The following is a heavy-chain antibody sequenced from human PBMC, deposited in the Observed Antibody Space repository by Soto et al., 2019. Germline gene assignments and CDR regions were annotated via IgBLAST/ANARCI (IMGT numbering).Heavy chain of an antibody. CDR2: ISSSSSTI. J-gene: IGHJ4*02. CDR3: ASGKDYAEGGY. V-gene: IGHV3-48*02. CDR1: GFTFSSYS. Sequence: EVQLVESGGGLVQPGGSLRLSCAASGFTFSSYSMNWVRQAPGKGLEWVSYISSSSSTIYYADSVKGRFTISRDNAKNSLYLQMNGLRDEDTAVYYCASGKDYAEGGYWGQGTLVTGSS. D-gene: IGHD4-17*01.